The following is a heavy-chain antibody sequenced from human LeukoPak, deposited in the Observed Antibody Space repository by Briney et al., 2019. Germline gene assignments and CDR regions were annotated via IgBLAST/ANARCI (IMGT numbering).Heavy chain of an antibody. D-gene: IGHD2-2*01. CDR1: GGSISSYY. CDR2: IYYSGST. Sequence: PSETLSHTCTVSGGSISSYYWSWIRQPPGKGLEWIGYIYYSGSTNYNPSLKSRVTISVDTSKNQFSLKLSSVTAADTAVYYCARAHIVVVPAAMRWFDPWGQGTLVTVSS. J-gene: IGHJ5*02. CDR3: ARAHIVVVPAAMRWFDP. V-gene: IGHV4-59*01.